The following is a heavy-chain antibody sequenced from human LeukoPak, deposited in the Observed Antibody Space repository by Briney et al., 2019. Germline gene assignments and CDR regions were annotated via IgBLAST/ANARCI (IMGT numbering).Heavy chain of an antibody. J-gene: IGHJ1*01. D-gene: IGHD3-16*02. CDR3: ARDTGDYVWGSYRYGHFQH. V-gene: IGHV1-18*01. CDR1: GYTFTSYG. CDR2: ISAYNGNT. Sequence: ASVTVSCKASGYTFTSYGISWGRHAPGQGLEWMGWISAYNGNTNYAQKLQGRVTMTTDTSKSTAYVELRSLRSDDTAVYYCARDTGDYVWGSYRYGHFQHWGQGTLVTVSS.